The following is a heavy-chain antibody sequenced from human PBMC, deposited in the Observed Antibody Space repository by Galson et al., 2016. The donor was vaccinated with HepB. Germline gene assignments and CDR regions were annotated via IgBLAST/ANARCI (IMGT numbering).Heavy chain of an antibody. V-gene: IGHV3-33*08. CDR3: ARDRLASGNHLDY. CDR1: GFTFSSYG. CDR2: IWHDGSNK. Sequence: SGFTFSSYGMHWVRQAPGKGLEWVAVIWHDGSNKYYADSVKGRFTISRDSSTLYLQMNSLRAEDTAVYYCARDRLASGNHLDYWGQGTLVTVSS. J-gene: IGHJ4*02. D-gene: IGHD4-23*01.